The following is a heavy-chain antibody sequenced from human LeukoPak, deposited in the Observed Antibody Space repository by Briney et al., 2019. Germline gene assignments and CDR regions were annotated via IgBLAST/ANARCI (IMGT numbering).Heavy chain of an antibody. J-gene: IGHJ4*02. CDR3: ATNVTYSFDN. CDR1: AYSFSSGYY. V-gene: IGHV4-38-2*01. D-gene: IGHD2-21*02. CDR2: IHHGGST. Sequence: KSSETLSLTCAVSAYSFSSGYYWGWIRQPPGKGLEWIGSIHHGGSTYYNPSLKSRITISIDRSKNQFSLKLNSVTAADSAVYYCATNVTYSFDNWGKGTLVTVSS.